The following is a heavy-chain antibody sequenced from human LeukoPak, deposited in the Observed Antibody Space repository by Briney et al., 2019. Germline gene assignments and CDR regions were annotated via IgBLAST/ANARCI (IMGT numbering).Heavy chain of an antibody. V-gene: IGHV3-74*01. Sequence: GGSLRLSCAASGFTFSNCWMHWVRQAPGKGLVWVSRINSDGTTTTYADSVKGRFTISRDNAKNTLYLQMNSLRVEDTAVYYCARDPHGYWWFDPWGQGTLVTVSS. D-gene: IGHD5-18*01. CDR3: ARDPHGYWWFDP. CDR1: GFTFSNCW. J-gene: IGHJ5*02. CDR2: INSDGTTT.